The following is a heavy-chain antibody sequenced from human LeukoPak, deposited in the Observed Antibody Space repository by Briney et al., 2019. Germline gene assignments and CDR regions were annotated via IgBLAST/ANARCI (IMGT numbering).Heavy chain of an antibody. CDR3: AREGRFPGWYYDSSGRRALDY. J-gene: IGHJ4*02. D-gene: IGHD3-22*01. V-gene: IGHV4-61*02. CDR2: IYTSGST. CDR1: GCSISSGSYY. Sequence: SETLSLTCTVSGCSISSGSYYWSWIRQPAGKGLEWIGRIYTSGSTNYNPSLRSRVTISVDTSKKQFSLKLSSVTAAYTAVYYCAREGRFPGWYYDSSGRRALDYWGQGTLVTVSS.